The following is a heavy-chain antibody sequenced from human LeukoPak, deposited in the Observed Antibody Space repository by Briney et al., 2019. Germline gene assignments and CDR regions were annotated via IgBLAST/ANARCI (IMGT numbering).Heavy chain of an antibody. Sequence: PSETLSLTCADYGGSFSGYYWSWIRQPPGKGLEWIGEINHSGSTNYNPSLKSRVTISVDTSKNQFSLKLSSVSAADTAVYYCARVLGYCSGGSCPWVWFDPWGQGTLVTVSS. J-gene: IGHJ5*02. V-gene: IGHV4-34*01. D-gene: IGHD2-15*01. CDR1: GGSFSGYY. CDR2: INHSGST. CDR3: ARVLGYCSGGSCPWVWFDP.